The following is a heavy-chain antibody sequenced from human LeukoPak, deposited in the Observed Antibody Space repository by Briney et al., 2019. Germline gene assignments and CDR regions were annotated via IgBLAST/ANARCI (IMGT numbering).Heavy chain of an antibody. J-gene: IGHJ2*01. CDR3: AREKMGTPPWPSIKSYWYFDL. Sequence: PGGSLRLSCAASGFTFDDYAMHWVRQAPGKGLEWVSGINWGSGSIGYADSVKGRFTISRDNAKNSLYLQMNGLRAEDTAVYYCAREKMGTPPWPSIKSYWYFDLWGQGTLVTVSS. CDR2: INWGSGSI. D-gene: IGHD7-27*01. CDR1: GFTFDDYA. V-gene: IGHV3-9*01.